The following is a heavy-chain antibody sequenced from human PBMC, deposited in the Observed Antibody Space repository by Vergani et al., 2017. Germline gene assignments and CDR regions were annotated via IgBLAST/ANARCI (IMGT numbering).Heavy chain of an antibody. D-gene: IGHD2-2*01. Sequence: VQLVESGGGLVQPGRSLRLSCAASGFTFSSYGMHWVRQAPGKGLEWVAVISYDGSNKYYADSVKGRFTISRDNSKNTLYLQMNSLRAEDTAVYYCAKDLCSSTSCYRYYYYYGMDVWGQGTTVTVSS. CDR1: GFTFSSYG. V-gene: IGHV3-30*18. J-gene: IGHJ6*02. CDR3: AKDLCSSTSCYRYYYYYGMDV. CDR2: ISYDGSNK.